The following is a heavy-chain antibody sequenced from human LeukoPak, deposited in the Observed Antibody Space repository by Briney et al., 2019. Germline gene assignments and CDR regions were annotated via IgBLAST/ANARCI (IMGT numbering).Heavy chain of an antibody. CDR2: INPNSGGT. D-gene: IGHD2-15*01. V-gene: IGHV1-2*02. J-gene: IGHJ4*02. CDR3: ARALSSLRLYYFDS. CDR1: GYIFSDYY. Sequence: ASMKVSCKASGYIFSDYYIHWVRQAPGQGLEWMGWINPNSGGTNHAQKFQGRVTMTRDTSISTAYMELSRLNSDDTAVYYCARALSSLRLYYFDSWGQGTLVTVSS.